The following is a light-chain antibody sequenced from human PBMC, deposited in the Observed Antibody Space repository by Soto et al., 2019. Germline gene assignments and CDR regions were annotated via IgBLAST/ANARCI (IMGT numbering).Light chain of an antibody. J-gene: IGKJ4*01. Sequence: DIQLTQSPSFLSASVGDTVTITCRASQGMCTYLAWYQQKPGKVPKLLIRSASTMHSGVTPRFSGGGSGTEFTLTISTREPVDSCIYYCQRLSAYHRAFGGGTNVEIK. V-gene: IGKV1-9*01. CDR3: QRLSAYHRA. CDR2: SAS. CDR1: QGMCTY.